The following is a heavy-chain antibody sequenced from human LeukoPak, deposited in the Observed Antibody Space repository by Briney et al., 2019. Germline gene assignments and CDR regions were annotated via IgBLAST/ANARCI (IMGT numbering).Heavy chain of an antibody. CDR3: AIPTTVARRYYYGMDV. Sequence: AASVKVSCKASGYTFTSYAISWVRQAPGQGLEWMGGIIPTFGTANYAQKFQGRVTITADESTSTAYMELSSLRSEDTAVYYCAIPTTVARRYYYGMDVWGQGTTVTVSS. D-gene: IGHD4-23*01. J-gene: IGHJ6*02. CDR1: GYTFTSYA. V-gene: IGHV1-69*13. CDR2: IIPTFGTA.